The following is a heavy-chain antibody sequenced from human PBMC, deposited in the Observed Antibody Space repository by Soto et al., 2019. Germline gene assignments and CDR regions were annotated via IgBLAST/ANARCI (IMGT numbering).Heavy chain of an antibody. CDR3: ARAERTLYASSGYYHY. CDR1: GGSISSGGYY. J-gene: IGHJ4*02. CDR2: IYYSGST. V-gene: IGHV4-31*03. D-gene: IGHD3-22*01. Sequence: QVQLQESGPGLVKPSQTLSLTCTVSGGSISSGGYYWSWIRQHPGKCLEWIGYIYYSGSTYYNPSLKGRVTISVDTSKNQFSLTLSSVTAADTAVYYCARAERTLYASSGYYHYWGQGTLVTVSS.